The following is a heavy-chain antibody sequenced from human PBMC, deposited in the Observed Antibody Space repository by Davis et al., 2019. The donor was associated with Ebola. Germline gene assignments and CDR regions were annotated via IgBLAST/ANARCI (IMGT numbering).Heavy chain of an antibody. CDR2: INHSGSA. Sequence: SETLSLTCAVYGGSFSGYYWSWIRQPPGKGLEWIGEINHSGSANYNPSLKSRVTISVDTSKNQFSLKLSSVTAADTAVYYCARGGDSSGWLFLGYYGMDVWGQGTTVTVSS. D-gene: IGHD6-19*01. CDR1: GGSFSGYY. V-gene: IGHV4-34*01. J-gene: IGHJ6*02. CDR3: ARGGDSSGWLFLGYYGMDV.